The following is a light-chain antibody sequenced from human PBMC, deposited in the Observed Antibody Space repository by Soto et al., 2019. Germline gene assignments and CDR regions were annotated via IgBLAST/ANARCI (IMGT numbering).Light chain of an antibody. CDR3: QQYNTYST. Sequence: DIQMTQSPSTLSAFVGDRVTITCRASQNIDAWLAWYQQKPGKAPELLIFGASNLRSGVPSRFSGSGSGTEFTLTISSLQPDDFSTYYCQQYNTYSTFGQGTKVDIK. CDR2: GAS. V-gene: IGKV1-5*01. J-gene: IGKJ1*01. CDR1: QNIDAW.